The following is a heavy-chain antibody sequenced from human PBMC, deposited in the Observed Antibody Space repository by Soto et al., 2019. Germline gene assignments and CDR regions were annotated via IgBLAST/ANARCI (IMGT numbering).Heavy chain of an antibody. CDR3: ARGGEPPNPFDYYYGMDV. CDR1: GYSFFGYW. V-gene: IGHV5-51*01. Sequence: GESLKISCKGSGYSFFGYWIGWVRQMPGKGLEWMGVIYPDDSDTRYSPPFQGQVTISADKSISTAYLQWSSLKASDTAMYYCARGGEPPNPFDYYYGMDVWGQGTTVTVSS. CDR2: IYPDDSDT. J-gene: IGHJ6*02. D-gene: IGHD7-27*01.